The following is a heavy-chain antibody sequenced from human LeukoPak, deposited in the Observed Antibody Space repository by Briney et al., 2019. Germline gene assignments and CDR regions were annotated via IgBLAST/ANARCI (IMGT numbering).Heavy chain of an antibody. CDR3: ARDQYYYDSSGYYTGDYYYYYGMDV. V-gene: IGHV3-48*03. Sequence: PGGSLTLSCAASGFTVSSYEMSWVRQPPGKGLEWVSYISSSGSTIYHTNSVKGRFTISRDNAKNSLYLQMNSLRAEDTAVYYCARDQYYYDSSGYYTGDYYYYYGMDVWGQGTTVTVSS. J-gene: IGHJ6*02. CDR2: ISSSGSTI. CDR1: GFTVSSYE. D-gene: IGHD3-22*01.